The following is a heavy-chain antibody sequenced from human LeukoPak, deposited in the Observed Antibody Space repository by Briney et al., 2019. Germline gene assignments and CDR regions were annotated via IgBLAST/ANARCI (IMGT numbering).Heavy chain of an antibody. Sequence: KTSETLSLTCSVSSGSIFNSNWWSWVRQPPGKGLEWIGQIFHSGSTSYSPSLKSRVTLSVDTSKNQFSLTLTSVTAADTAVHYCARLDNYLFDYWGQGSLVTVSP. CDR2: IFHSGST. CDR1: SGSIFNSNW. J-gene: IGHJ4*02. CDR3: ARLDNYLFDY. V-gene: IGHV4-4*02. D-gene: IGHD2/OR15-2a*01.